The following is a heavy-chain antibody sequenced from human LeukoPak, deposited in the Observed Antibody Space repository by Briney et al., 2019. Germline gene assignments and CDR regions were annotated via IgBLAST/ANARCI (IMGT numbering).Heavy chain of an antibody. CDR2: IIPIFGTA. CDR3: ARGGVAFLYRDNWFDP. J-gene: IGHJ5*02. Sequence: SVDVLCKASGGTFSSYAIRWVRQARGQGCEWMGGIIPIFGTANSAQKFQGRVTISTDESTSTAYMELSSLRSEDTAVYYCARGGVAFLYRDNWFDPWGQGPLVTVSS. CDR1: GGTFSSYA. D-gene: IGHD2-15*01. V-gene: IGHV1-69*05.